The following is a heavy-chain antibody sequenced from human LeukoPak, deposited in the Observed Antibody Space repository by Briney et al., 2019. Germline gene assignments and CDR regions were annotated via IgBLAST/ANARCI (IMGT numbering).Heavy chain of an antibody. CDR3: ARDTNLRVIGNNYFDY. J-gene: IGHJ4*02. CDR2: IKQDGSEK. D-gene: IGHD2-21*01. Sequence: AGGSLRLSCAASGFTFSSYWMHWVRQAPGKGLEWVANIKQDGSEKYYVDSVKGRFTISRDNAKNSLYLQMNSLRAEDTAVYYCARDTNLRVIGNNYFDYWGQGTLVTVSS. V-gene: IGHV3-7*01. CDR1: GFTFSSYW.